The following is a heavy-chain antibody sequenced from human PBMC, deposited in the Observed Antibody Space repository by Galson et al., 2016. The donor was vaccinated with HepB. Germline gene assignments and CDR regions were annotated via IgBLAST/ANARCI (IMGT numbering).Heavy chain of an antibody. Sequence: SLRLSCAASGFTFRNYGMHWVRQVPGKGLEWVAVISYDGINKYFADSVRGRFNISRDNSKNTLYLEMNSLRAEDTAVYYCARDAQQLLRGYYYGMDVWGQGTTVTVSS. CDR1: GFTFRNYG. D-gene: IGHD1-1*01. V-gene: IGHV3-30*03. CDR2: ISYDGINK. CDR3: ARDAQQLLRGYYYGMDV. J-gene: IGHJ6*01.